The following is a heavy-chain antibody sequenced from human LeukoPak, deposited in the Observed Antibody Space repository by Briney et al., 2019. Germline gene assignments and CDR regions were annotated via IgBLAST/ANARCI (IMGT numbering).Heavy chain of an antibody. Sequence: ASVKVSCKASGYTFTGYYMHWVRQAPGQGLEWMGWINPNSGGTNYAQKFQGRVTMTRDTSISTAYMELSRLRSDDTAVYYCARERRIVVVPAAMGYWGQGTLVTVSS. V-gene: IGHV1-2*02. CDR1: GYTFTGYY. CDR3: ARERRIVVVPAAMGY. J-gene: IGHJ4*02. D-gene: IGHD2-2*01. CDR2: INPNSGGT.